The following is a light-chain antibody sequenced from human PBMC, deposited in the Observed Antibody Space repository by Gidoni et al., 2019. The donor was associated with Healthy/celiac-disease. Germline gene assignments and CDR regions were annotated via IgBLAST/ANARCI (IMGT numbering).Light chain of an antibody. J-gene: IGKJ4*01. CDR2: GAS. CDR1: QSVSSSY. Sequence: EIVLTQSPGTLSLSPGERATLSCRASQSVSSSYLAWYQQKPGQATRLLIYGASSRATGIPDRFSGSGSGTDFTLTISRLEPEDFAVYYCQQYGSSAGLTFGGGTKVEIK. V-gene: IGKV3-20*01. CDR3: QQYGSSAGLT.